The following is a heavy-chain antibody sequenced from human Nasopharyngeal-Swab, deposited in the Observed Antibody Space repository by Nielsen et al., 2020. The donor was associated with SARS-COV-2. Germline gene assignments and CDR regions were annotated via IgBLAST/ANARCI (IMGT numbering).Heavy chain of an antibody. CDR1: GGSISGYY. J-gene: IGHJ3*02. CDR3: ARGGGLGYYDFWSGYSQTSDAFDI. CDR2: IYYSGST. V-gene: IGHV4-59*01. Sequence: SETLSLTCTVSGGSISGYYWSWIRQPPGKGLEWIGYIYYSGSTNYNPSLKSRVTISVDTSKNQFSLKLGSVTAADTAVYYCARGGGLGYYDFWSGYSQTSDAFDIWGQGTMVTVSS. D-gene: IGHD3-3*01.